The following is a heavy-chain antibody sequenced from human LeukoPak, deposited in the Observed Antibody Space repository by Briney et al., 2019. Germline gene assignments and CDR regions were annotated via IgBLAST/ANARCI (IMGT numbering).Heavy chain of an antibody. D-gene: IGHD6-19*01. J-gene: IGHJ4*02. CDR1: GFTFSSYA. CDR2: ISGSGGST. Sequence: PGGSLRLSCAASGFTFSSYAMSWVRQAPGKGLEWVSAISGSGGSTYYADSVKGRFTISRDNSKNTLYLQMNSLRAEDTAVYYCATDPPPDSSGWPGGDYWGQGTLVTVSS. V-gene: IGHV3-23*01. CDR3: ATDPPPDSSGWPGGDY.